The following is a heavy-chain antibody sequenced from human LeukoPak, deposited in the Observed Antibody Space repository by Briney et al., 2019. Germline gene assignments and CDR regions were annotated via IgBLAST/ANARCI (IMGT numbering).Heavy chain of an antibody. J-gene: IGHJ4*02. V-gene: IGHV4-39*07. CDR3: ARVLPVRGYSDY. D-gene: IGHD5-18*01. CDR1: GDSISTSNSY. Sequence: SETLSLTCTVSGDSISTSNSYWGWIRQPPGKGLEWIGSIYYSGNTYYNPSLKSRVTISVDTSKNQFSLKLSSVTAADTAVYYCARVLPVRGYSDYWGQGTLVTVSS. CDR2: IYYSGNT.